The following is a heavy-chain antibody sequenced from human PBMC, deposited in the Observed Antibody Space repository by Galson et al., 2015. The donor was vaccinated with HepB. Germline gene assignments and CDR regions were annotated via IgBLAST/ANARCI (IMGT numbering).Heavy chain of an antibody. J-gene: IGHJ3*02. CDR3: ARGNDFWSNYDALDI. CDR2: ISYDGRNK. V-gene: IGHV3-30*04. Sequence: SLRLSCAASGFTFSRNAMHWVRQAPGKGLEWVAAISYDGRNKYYADSVKGRFTISRDDSKNTLNLQMNSLRAEDTAVFYCARGNDFWSNYDALDILGQVAMVIVSA. D-gene: IGHD3-3*01. CDR1: GFTFSRNA.